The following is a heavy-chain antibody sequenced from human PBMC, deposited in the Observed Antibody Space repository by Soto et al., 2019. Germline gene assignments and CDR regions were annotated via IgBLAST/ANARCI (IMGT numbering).Heavy chain of an antibody. V-gene: IGHV4-34*01. CDR1: GGSFSGYY. Sequence: SETLSLTCAVYGGSFSGYYWSWIRQPPGKGLEWIGEINHSGSTNYNPSLKSRVTISVDTSKNQFSLKLSSVTAADTAVYYCARNYDYDSSGYSGDWGQGTLVTVSS. CDR3: ARNYDYDSSGYSGD. J-gene: IGHJ4*02. CDR2: INHSGST. D-gene: IGHD3-22*01.